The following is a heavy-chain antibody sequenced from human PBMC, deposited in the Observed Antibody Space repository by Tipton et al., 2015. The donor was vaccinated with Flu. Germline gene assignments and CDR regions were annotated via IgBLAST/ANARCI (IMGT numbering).Heavy chain of an antibody. V-gene: IGHV3-53*01. Sequence: SLRLSCAASGFVVDASYMSWARQAPGKGLEWVSVIYTGGTTYYSGSVEGRFTMSKDPSRNTVYLQMNSLRVEDTAIYYCARDAVYDSDAFDVWGQGTMVTVS. CDR2: IYTGGTT. J-gene: IGHJ3*01. D-gene: IGHD1-14*01. CDR3: ARDAVYDSDAFDV. CDR1: GFVVDASY.